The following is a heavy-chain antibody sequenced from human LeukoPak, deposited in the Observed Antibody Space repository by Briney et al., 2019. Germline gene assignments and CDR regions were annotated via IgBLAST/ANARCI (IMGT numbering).Heavy chain of an antibody. CDR3: AREVGTDYYFDY. J-gene: IGHJ4*02. CDR1: GGSISSYY. CDR2: IYYSGST. Sequence: PSETLSLTCTVSGGSISSYYWSWIRQPPGKGLEWIGYIYYSGSTNYNPSLKSRVTISVDTSKNQFSLKLSSVTAADTAVYYCAREVGTDYYFDYWGQGTLVTVSS. D-gene: IGHD1-1*01. V-gene: IGHV4-59*01.